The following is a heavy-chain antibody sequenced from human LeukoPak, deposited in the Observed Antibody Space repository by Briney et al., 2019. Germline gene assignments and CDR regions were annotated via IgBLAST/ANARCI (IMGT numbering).Heavy chain of an antibody. V-gene: IGHV3-48*03. CDR2: ISSSGSTI. J-gene: IGHJ4*02. D-gene: IGHD1-7*01. CDR3: ARFTGTTSLDY. Sequence: GGSLRLSCAASGFTFSSYEMNWVRQAPGKGLEWVSYISSSGSTIYYADSVKGRFTISRDNAKNSLYLQMNSLRAEDTAVYYCARFTGTTSLDYWGQGTLVTVSS. CDR1: GFTFSSYE.